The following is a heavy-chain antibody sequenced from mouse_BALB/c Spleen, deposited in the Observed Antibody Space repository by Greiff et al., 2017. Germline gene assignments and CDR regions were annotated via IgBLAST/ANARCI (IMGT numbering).Heavy chain of an antibody. Sequence: QVHVKQSGPGLVQPSQSLSITCTVSGFSLTSYGVHWVRQSPGKGLEWLGVIWSGGSTDYNAAFISRLSISKDNSKSQVFFKMNSLQANDTAIYYCARRQVRRDYYAMDYWGQGTSVTVSS. D-gene: IGHD2-14*01. CDR1: GFSLTSYG. CDR3: ARRQVRRDYYAMDY. J-gene: IGHJ4*01. V-gene: IGHV2-2*02. CDR2: IWSGGST.